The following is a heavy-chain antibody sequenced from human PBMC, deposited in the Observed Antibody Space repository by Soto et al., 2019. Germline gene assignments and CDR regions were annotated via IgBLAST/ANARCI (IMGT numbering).Heavy chain of an antibody. CDR1: GFTFSSYW. CDR2: IKQDGSEK. D-gene: IGHD2-21*02. CDR3: ARVGVTGWLPDANIDY. J-gene: IGHJ4*02. V-gene: IGHV3-7*01. Sequence: GGSLRLSCAASGFTFSSYWMSWVRQAPGKGLEWVANIKQDGSEKYYVDSVKGRFTISRDNAKNSLYLQMNSLRAEDTAVYYCARVGVTGWLPDANIDYWGQGTLVTVSS.